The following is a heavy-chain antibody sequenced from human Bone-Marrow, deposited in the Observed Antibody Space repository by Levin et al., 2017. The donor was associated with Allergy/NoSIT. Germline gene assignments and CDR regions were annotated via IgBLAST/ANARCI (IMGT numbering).Heavy chain of an antibody. J-gene: IGHJ4*02. V-gene: IGHV3-48*03. D-gene: IGHD5-12*01. CDR3: ARTHMNSDGSGYYIEN. CDR2: ISDTGSNI. Sequence: QTGGSLRLSCAASGFNFRPSEMNWVRQAPGKGLEWISFISDTGSNIYYADSVRGRFVVSRDNAKNSLNLQMNSLRVEDTATYYCARTHMNSDGSGYYIENWGQGTLVTVSS. CDR1: GFNFRPSE.